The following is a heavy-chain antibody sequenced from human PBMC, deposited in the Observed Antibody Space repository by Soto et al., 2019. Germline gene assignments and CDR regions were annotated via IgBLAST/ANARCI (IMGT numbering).Heavy chain of an antibody. CDR1: GFTFSSYA. CDR3: AKIPGSGPYFDY. CDR2: ISGSGGST. D-gene: IGHD3-10*01. V-gene: IGHV3-23*01. J-gene: IGHJ4*02. Sequence: GGSLRLSCAAPGFTFSSYAMSWVRQAPGKGLEWVSAISGSGGSTYYADSVKGRFTISRDNSKNTLYLQMNSLGAEDTAVYYCAKIPGSGPYFDYWGQGTLVTVSS.